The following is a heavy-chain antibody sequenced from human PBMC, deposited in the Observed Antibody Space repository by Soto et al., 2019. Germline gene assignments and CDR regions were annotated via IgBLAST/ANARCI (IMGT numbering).Heavy chain of an antibody. CDR1: GFTFSSYG. V-gene: IGHV3-30*18. J-gene: IGHJ4*02. D-gene: IGHD5-12*01. CDR3: AKEGPIVDTTNTLDY. Sequence: GGSLRLSCAASGFTFSSYGMHWVRQAPGKGLEWVAVISYDESNKYYADSVKGRFTISRDNSKNTLYLQMNSLRAEDTAVFYCAKEGPIVDTTNTLDYWGRGTLVTVSS. CDR2: ISYDESNK.